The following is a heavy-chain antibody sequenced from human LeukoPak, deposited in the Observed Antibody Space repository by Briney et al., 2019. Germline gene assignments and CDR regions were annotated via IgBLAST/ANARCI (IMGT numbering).Heavy chain of an antibody. V-gene: IGHV3-74*01. Sequence: GGSLRLSCAASGFIFSNYWIVWVRQAPGSGLVWVSHISSDGSISAHADSVKGRFTISRDNSKNILYLQMNSLRADDTAVYYCARGKYYGMDVWGQGTTVIVSS. CDR2: ISSDGSIS. CDR1: GFIFSNYW. J-gene: IGHJ6*02. CDR3: ARGKYYGMDV.